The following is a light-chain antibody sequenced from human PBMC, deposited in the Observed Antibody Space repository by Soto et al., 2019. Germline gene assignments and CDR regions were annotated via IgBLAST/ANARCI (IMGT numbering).Light chain of an antibody. Sequence: QSALTQPASVSGSPGQSITISCTGTISDVGGYNYVSWYQQHPGKAPKLMIYEVSNRPSGVSNRFSGSKSGNTASLTISGSQAEDEADYYCSSYTSSSTTVVFGGGTKLTVL. CDR2: EVS. CDR1: ISDVGGYNY. J-gene: IGLJ2*01. CDR3: SSYTSSSTTVV. V-gene: IGLV2-14*01.